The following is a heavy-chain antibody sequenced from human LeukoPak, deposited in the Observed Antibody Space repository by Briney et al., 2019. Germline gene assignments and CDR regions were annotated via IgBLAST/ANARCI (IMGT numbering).Heavy chain of an antibody. CDR3: ARVSGSGWFPFDY. V-gene: IGHV4-59*01. J-gene: IGHJ4*02. CDR2: IYYSGST. Sequence: SETLSLTCTVSGGSISSYYWSWIRQPPGKGLEWIGYIYYSGSTNYNPSLKSRVTISVDTSKNQFSLKLSSVAAADTAVYYRARVSGSGWFPFDYWGQGTLVTVSS. D-gene: IGHD6-19*01. CDR1: GGSISSYY.